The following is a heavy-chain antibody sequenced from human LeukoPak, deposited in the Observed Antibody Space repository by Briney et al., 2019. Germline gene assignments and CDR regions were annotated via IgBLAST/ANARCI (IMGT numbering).Heavy chain of an antibody. D-gene: IGHD1-26*01. V-gene: IGHV4-34*01. CDR1: GGSFSGYY. CDR3: AREGSGQSFDY. J-gene: IGHJ4*02. CDR2: INHSGST. Sequence: PSETLSLTCAVYGGSFSGYYWSWIRQPPGKGLEWIGEINHSGSTNYNPSLKSRVTISVDTSKNQFSLKLSSVTAADTAVYYCAREGSGQSFDYWGQGTLVTVSS.